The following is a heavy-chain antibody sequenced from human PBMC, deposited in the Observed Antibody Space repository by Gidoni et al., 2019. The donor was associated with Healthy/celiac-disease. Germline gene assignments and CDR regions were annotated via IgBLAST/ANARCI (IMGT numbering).Heavy chain of an antibody. J-gene: IGHJ4*02. CDR1: GYTFTSYA. CDR2: ININTGNP. V-gene: IGHV7-4-1*02. D-gene: IGHD3-9*01. Sequence: QVQLVQSGSELKKPGASVRVSCKASGYTFTSYALNWVRQAPGQGLEWMGWININTGNPTYAQGFTGRFVFSLDTSVTTAYLQISSLKADDTAVYYCATDDWGPEHWGQGTLVTVSS. CDR3: ATDDWGPEH.